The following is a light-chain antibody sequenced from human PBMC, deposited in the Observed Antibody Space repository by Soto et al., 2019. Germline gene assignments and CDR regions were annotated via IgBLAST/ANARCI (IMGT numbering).Light chain of an antibody. CDR1: QSVSSTH. CDR3: HQYGSSPQT. J-gene: IGKJ1*01. Sequence: EIVLTQSPGTLSLPPGDRATLFCRASQSVSSTHLAWYHQKPGQAPRLLIYGASTRASGIPDRFSGSGSGTDFTLTISRLETEDFAVYYCHQYGSSPQTFGQGTKVDIK. V-gene: IGKV3-20*01. CDR2: GAS.